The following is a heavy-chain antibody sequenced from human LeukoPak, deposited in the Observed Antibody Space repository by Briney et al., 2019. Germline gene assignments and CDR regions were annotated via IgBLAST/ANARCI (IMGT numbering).Heavy chain of an antibody. CDR2: IIPIFGTA. Sequence: SVKVSCKASGGTFSSYAISWVRQAPGQGLEWMGGIIPIFGTANYAQKFQGRVTITADESTSTAYMELSRLRSDDTAVYYCARERTPGSGYGVDYWGQGTVVTVSS. D-gene: IGHD6-25*01. J-gene: IGHJ4*02. CDR3: ARERTPGSGYGVDY. V-gene: IGHV1-69*13. CDR1: GGTFSSYA.